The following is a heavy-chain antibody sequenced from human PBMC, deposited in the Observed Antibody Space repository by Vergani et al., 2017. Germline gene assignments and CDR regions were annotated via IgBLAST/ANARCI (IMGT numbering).Heavy chain of an antibody. CDR2: ISSSGSP. J-gene: IGHJ3*01. CDR3: ARPVGPSAIADGYHV. D-gene: IGHD3-10*01. V-gene: IGHV4-59*04. CDR1: GAAIKDFY. Sequence: QVQLQESGPGLVKPSETLSLTCTVSGAAIKDFYWSWFRQPPGKGLAWIGSISSSGSPYYNPTLKSRLAFSVDTSKNLFSLRLKSVTATDTGMYYCARPVGPSAIADGYHVWGQGTMVTVS.